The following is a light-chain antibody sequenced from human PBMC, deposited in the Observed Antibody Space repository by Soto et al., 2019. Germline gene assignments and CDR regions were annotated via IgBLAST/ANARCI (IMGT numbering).Light chain of an antibody. J-gene: IGLJ1*01. Sequence: QSVLTQPRSVSGSPGQPVTISCTGTSSDVGGSNHVSWYQHHPGKAPKFMIYDVSKRPSGVPDRFSGSKSGNTASLTISGLQAEDEADYYCCSSAGDYTFVFGTGTKVTVL. CDR3: CSSAGDYTFV. V-gene: IGLV2-11*01. CDR2: DVS. CDR1: SSDVGGSNH.